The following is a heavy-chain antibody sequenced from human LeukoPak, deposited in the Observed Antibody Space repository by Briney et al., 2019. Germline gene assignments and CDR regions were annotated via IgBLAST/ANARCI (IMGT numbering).Heavy chain of an antibody. V-gene: IGHV4-38-2*01. J-gene: IGHJ4*02. CDR1: GFSISNDYY. CDR3: ARLQIRRPFDY. Sequence: SETLSLTCAVSGFSISNDYYWGWTRQPPGKGLEWVGNIYHSGSAYYNPSLRSRVTMSVGISKNQLSLKLTSVTAADTAVYYCARLQIRRPFDYWGQGALVTVPS. CDR2: IYHSGSA.